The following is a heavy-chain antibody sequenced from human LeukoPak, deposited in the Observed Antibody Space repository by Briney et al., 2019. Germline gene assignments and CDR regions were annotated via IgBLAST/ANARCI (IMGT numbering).Heavy chain of an antibody. J-gene: IGHJ6*03. CDR2: IYYSGST. Sequence: SETLSLTCTVSGGSISSSSYYWGWIRQPPGKGLEWIGSIYYSGSTYYNPSLKSRVTISVDTSKNQFSLKLSSVTAADTAVYYCARSLVKYYYYYMDVWGKGTTVTVSS. CDR3: ARSLVKYYYYYMDV. D-gene: IGHD6-13*01. CDR1: GGSISSSSYY. V-gene: IGHV4-39*07.